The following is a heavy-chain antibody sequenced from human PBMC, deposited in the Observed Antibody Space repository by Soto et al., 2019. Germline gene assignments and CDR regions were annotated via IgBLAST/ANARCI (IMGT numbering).Heavy chain of an antibody. CDR2: ISYDGSNK. J-gene: IGHJ4*02. Sequence: GGSLRLSCAASGFTFSSYAMHWVRQAPGKGLEWVAVISYDGSNKYYADSVKGRFTISRDNSKNTLYLQMNSLRAEDTAVYYCARESGYCSGGSCRKDLDYWGQGTLVTVSS. V-gene: IGHV3-30-3*01. CDR3: ARESGYCSGGSCRKDLDY. CDR1: GFTFSSYA. D-gene: IGHD2-15*01.